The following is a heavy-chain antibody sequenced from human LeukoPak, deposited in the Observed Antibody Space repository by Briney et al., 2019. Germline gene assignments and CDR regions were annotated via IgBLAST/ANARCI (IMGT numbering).Heavy chain of an antibody. CDR1: GFTFSSYS. J-gene: IGHJ4*02. V-gene: IGHV3-21*01. CDR3: ARGGDSGYSYGYYFDY. Sequence: GGSLRLSCAASGFTFSSYSMNWVRQAPWKGLEWVSSISSSSSYIYYADSVKGRFTISRDNAKNSLYLQMNSLRAEDTAVYYCARGGDSGYSYGYYFDYWGQGTLVTVSS. D-gene: IGHD5-18*01. CDR2: ISSSSSYI.